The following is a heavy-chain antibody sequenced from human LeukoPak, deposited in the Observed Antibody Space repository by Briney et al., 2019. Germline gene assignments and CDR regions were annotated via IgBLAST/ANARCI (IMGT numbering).Heavy chain of an antibody. V-gene: IGHV3-23*01. CDR3: AKDHGELPHDY. CDR2: ISGSGGST. D-gene: IGHD1-26*01. J-gene: IGHJ4*02. Sequence: GGSLRLSCAASGFTFSSYALSWVRQAPGKGLEWVSAISGSGGSTYYAGSVKGRFTISRDNSKNTLYLQMNSLRAEDTAVYYCAKDHGELPHDYWGQGTLVTVSS. CDR1: GFTFSSYA.